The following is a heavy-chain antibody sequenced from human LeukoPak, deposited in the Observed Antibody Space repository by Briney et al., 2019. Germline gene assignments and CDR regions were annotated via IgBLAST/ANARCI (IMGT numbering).Heavy chain of an antibody. Sequence: GGSLRLSCAASGFTFSSYGMHWVRQAPGKGLEWVALIPFDGVKTDYADSVKGRFTISRDSSQNTLYLQMNSPRAEDTAVYYCAKDRGSSSAAYGMDVWGQGTTVTVSS. CDR2: IPFDGVKT. CDR1: GFTFSSYG. J-gene: IGHJ6*02. V-gene: IGHV3-30*18. D-gene: IGHD6-13*01. CDR3: AKDRGSSSAAYGMDV.